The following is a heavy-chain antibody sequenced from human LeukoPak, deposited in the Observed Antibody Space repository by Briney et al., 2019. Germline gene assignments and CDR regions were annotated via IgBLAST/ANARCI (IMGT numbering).Heavy chain of an antibody. CDR1: GFTFRSYW. D-gene: IGHD1-1*01. CDR3: AKYWSRAFDS. Sequence: GGSLRLSCATSGFTFRSYWMSWVRQAPGKGLEWVGHISQDASRTDVADSLKGRFTISRDYATNSLFLHMPRLRADDTAVYYCAKYWSRAFDSWGQGTLVSVAS. J-gene: IGHJ4*02. CDR2: ISQDASRT. V-gene: IGHV3-7*01.